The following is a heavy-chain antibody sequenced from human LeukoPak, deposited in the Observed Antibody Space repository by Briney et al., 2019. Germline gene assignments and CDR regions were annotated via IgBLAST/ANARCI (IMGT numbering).Heavy chain of an antibody. CDR3: ARDRGFFLFDY. V-gene: IGHV3-7*01. J-gene: IGHJ4*02. CDR1: GFTFGNHW. Sequence: GGSLRLSCAASGFTFGNHWMTWVRQAPGKGLEWLAHIKEDGSETAYVDSARGRFTISSDNAKNSLYLQMSSLRDEDTAVYYCARDRGFFLFDYWGQGTLVSVSS. D-gene: IGHD3-10*01. CDR2: IKEDGSET.